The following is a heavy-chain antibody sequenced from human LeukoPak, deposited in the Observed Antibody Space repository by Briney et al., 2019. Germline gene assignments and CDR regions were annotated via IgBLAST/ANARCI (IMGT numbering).Heavy chain of an antibody. V-gene: IGHV3-23*01. J-gene: IGHJ6*03. CDR1: GYTFKTYA. Sequence: GGSLRLSCEASGYTFKTYAMSWVRQARGKGLEWVSSISTSGATTYYADSVRGRFTISRDNSKNTLFQPVNTLYLQLNNLRVEDTAVYYCAKGMAVAGTFYYYMDVWGKGTTVTVSS. D-gene: IGHD6-19*01. CDR2: ISTSGATT. CDR3: AKGMAVAGTFYYYMDV.